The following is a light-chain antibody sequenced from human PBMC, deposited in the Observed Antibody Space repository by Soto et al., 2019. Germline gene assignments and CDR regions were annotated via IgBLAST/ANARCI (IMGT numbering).Light chain of an antibody. J-gene: IGKJ1*01. CDR1: QSISSW. Sequence: DIQMTQSPSTLSASVGDRVTITCRASQSISSWLAWYQQKPGKAPKLLIYKASSLESGVPSRFSGSGSGTEFTLTISSLQPDDFATYYCQQDNRYWTFGQGTKVEIK. V-gene: IGKV1-5*03. CDR3: QQDNRYWT. CDR2: KAS.